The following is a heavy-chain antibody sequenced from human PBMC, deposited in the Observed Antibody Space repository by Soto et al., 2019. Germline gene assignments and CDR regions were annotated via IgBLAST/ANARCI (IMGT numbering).Heavy chain of an antibody. J-gene: IGHJ5*02. CDR1: GGSISSGGYY. V-gene: IGHV4-61*08. Sequence: SETLSLTCTVSGGSISSGGYYWSWIRQHPGKSLEWIGYIYYSGSTNYNPSLKSRVTISVDTSKNQFSLKLSSVTDADTAVYYCARDGSSWSILAQTWFDPWGQGTLVTVSS. D-gene: IGHD6-13*01. CDR3: ARDGSSWSILAQTWFDP. CDR2: IYYSGST.